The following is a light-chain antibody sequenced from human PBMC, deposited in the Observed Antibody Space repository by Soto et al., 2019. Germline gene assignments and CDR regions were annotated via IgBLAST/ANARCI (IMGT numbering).Light chain of an antibody. CDR3: QQYGGAPYT. Sequence: EIVLTQSPGPLSLSPGERATLSCRASQSGSNDYLASYQQKPGQAPSLLIYDAFHRATGIPDRFSGTGSGTDFTLTMSRLEPEDFAVYYCQQYGGAPYTFGQGTKLDIK. CDR1: QSGSNDY. J-gene: IGKJ2*01. CDR2: DAF. V-gene: IGKV3-20*01.